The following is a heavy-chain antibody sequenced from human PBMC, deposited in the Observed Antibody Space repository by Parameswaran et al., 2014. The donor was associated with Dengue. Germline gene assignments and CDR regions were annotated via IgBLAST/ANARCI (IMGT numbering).Heavy chain of an antibody. CDR3: ARALRWPNWYFDL. Sequence: VRQAPGKGLEWIGSIYYSGSTYYNPSLKSRVTISVDTSKNQFSLKLSSVTAADTAVYYCARALRWPNWYFDLWGRGTLVPSPQ. J-gene: IGHJ2*01. CDR2: IYYSGST. D-gene: IGHD4-23*01. V-gene: IGHV4-39*07.